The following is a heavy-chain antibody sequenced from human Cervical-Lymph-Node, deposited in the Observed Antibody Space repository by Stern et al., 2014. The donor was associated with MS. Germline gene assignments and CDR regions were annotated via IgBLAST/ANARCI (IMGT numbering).Heavy chain of an antibody. CDR1: GGSITNRDY. CDR3: ARGVTAVTNYVPNWCFDL. V-gene: IGHV4-39*02. Sequence: QLQLQESGPGLVKPSETLSLTCTVSGGSITNRDYWGWIRQSPGKGLEWIGSVYYSGITYYRPSLKSRATISIDTSKKHFSLQLNSVTATDTAVYFCARGVTAVTNYVPNWCFDLWGRGTLVTISS. CDR2: VYYSGIT. D-gene: IGHD4-11*01. J-gene: IGHJ2*01.